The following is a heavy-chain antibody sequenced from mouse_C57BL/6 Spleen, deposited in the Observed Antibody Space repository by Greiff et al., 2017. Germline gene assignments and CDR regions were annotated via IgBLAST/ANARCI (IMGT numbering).Heavy chain of an antibody. CDR2: ISSGSSTN. CDR1: GFTFSDYG. D-gene: IGHD1-1*01. J-gene: IGHJ2*01. Sequence: EVKLMESGGGLVKPGGSLKLSCAASGFTFSDYGMHWVRQAPEKGLEWVAYISSGSSTNYYADTVKGRFTISRDNAKNTLFLQMTSLGSEDTAMYYCARIYYGSSDYWGQGTTLTVSS. CDR3: ARIYYGSSDY. V-gene: IGHV5-17*01.